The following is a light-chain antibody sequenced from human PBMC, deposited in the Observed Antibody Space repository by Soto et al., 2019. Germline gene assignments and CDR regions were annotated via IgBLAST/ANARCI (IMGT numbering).Light chain of an antibody. CDR3: QQYNRWPYT. Sequence: EIVMTQSPATLSVSPGERATLSCRASQSVSSNFAWYQQKPGQAPRLLIYGTSTRAPGIPPRFSGSGSGTEFTLPIRSLQSEDFAVYYCQQYNRWPYTFGLGTKLEIK. CDR2: GTS. V-gene: IGKV3-15*01. J-gene: IGKJ2*01. CDR1: QSVSSN.